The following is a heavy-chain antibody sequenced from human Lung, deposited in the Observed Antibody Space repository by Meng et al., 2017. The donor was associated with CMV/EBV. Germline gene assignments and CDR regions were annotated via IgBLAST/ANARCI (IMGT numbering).Heavy chain of an antibody. J-gene: IGHJ6*02. D-gene: IGHD6-19*01. Sequence: GESXKISCAASGFRFSDYYMTWIRQAPGKGLEWVSYISSSYAVDYADSLKGRFTISRDNAKNSLYLQMNSLRAEDTAVYYCARVLLDVRGWYYQGMDVWGQGTXVTVSS. CDR1: GFRFSDYY. CDR3: ARVLLDVRGWYYQGMDV. V-gene: IGHV3-69-1*01. CDR2: ISSSYAV.